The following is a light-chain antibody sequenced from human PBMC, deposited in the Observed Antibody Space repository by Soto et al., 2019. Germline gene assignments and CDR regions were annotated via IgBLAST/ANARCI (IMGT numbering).Light chain of an antibody. J-gene: IGKJ1*01. CDR2: GAS. Sequence: EIVVTQSPATLSLSPGVRATLSCRATQSLSSNLAWYQQKPGQAPRLLIYGASTRATDIPARFSGSGSGTEFTLTISSLQSEDFAVYFCQQYNNWPRTFGQGTKVEIK. CDR1: QSLSSN. V-gene: IGKV3-15*01. CDR3: QQYNNWPRT.